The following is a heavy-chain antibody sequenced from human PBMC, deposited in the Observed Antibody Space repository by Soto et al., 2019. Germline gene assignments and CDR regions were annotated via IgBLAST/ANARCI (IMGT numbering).Heavy chain of an antibody. CDR2: IYYSGST. CDR1: GGSVSGGSYY. Sequence: PSETLSLTCTVSGGSVSGGSYYWSWIRQPPGKGLEWIGYIYYSGSTNYNPSLKSRVTISVDTSKNQFSLKLSSVTAADTAVYYCARDEDGDYEKTLWGQGTLVKVSS. CDR3: ARDEDGDYEKTL. J-gene: IGHJ4*02. D-gene: IGHD4-17*01. V-gene: IGHV4-61*01.